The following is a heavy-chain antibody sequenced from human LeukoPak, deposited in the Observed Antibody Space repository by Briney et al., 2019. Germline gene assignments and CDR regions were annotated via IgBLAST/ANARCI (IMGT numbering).Heavy chain of an antibody. CDR1: GFTFRSYD. CDR3: ARVLTVRSGGFDAFDI. CDR2: IDSAGDT. V-gene: IGHV3-13*01. Sequence: GGSLRLSCEASGFTFRSYDMHWVRQPTGRGLEWVSGIDSAGDTYYPGSVKGRFTISRENAKNSLYLQMNSLRAGDTAVYYCARVLTVRSGGFDAFDIWGQGTMVTVSS. J-gene: IGHJ3*02. D-gene: IGHD6-25*01.